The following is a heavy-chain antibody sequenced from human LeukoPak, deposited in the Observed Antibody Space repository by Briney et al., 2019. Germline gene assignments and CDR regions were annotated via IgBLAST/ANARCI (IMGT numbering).Heavy chain of an antibody. CDR1: GYTFTGYY. Sequence: ASVKVSCKASGYTFTGYYMHWVRQAPGQGLEWMGWINPNSGGTNYAQKFQGRVTMTRDTSISTAYMELSRLRSDDTAVYYCARVRVTTVTIAQPRARDAFDTWGQGTMVTVSS. J-gene: IGHJ3*02. D-gene: IGHD4-17*01. CDR3: ARVRVTTVTIAQPRARDAFDT. CDR2: INPNSGGT. V-gene: IGHV1-2*02.